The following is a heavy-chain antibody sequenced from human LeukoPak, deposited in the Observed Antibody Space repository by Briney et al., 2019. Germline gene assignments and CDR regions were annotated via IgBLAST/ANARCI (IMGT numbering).Heavy chain of an antibody. CDR1: GYTFTSYN. V-gene: IGHV1-8*01. Sequence: VASVKVSCKASGYTFTSYNINRVRQATGQGLEWMGWMNPNSGNTGYAQKFQGRVTMTRNTSISTAYMELSSLRSEDTAVYYCARYSVLRYFDDDAVDIWGQGTMVTVSS. CDR2: MNPNSGNT. D-gene: IGHD3-9*01. CDR3: ARYSVLRYFDDDAVDI. J-gene: IGHJ3*02.